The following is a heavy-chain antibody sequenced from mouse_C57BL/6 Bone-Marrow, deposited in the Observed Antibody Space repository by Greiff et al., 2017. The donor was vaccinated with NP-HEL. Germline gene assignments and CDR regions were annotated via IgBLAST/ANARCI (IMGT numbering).Heavy chain of an antibody. J-gene: IGHJ2*01. CDR2: IDPSDSYT. Sequence: QVQLQQPGAELVRPGTSVKLSCKASGYTFTSYWMHWVKQRPGQGLEWIGVIDPSDSYTNYNQKFKGKATLTVDTSSSTAYMQLSSLTSEDSAVYYCAREGHCYGSSLYFDYWGQGTTRTVSS. V-gene: IGHV1-59*01. D-gene: IGHD1-1*01. CDR1: GYTFTSYW. CDR3: AREGHCYGSSLYFDY.